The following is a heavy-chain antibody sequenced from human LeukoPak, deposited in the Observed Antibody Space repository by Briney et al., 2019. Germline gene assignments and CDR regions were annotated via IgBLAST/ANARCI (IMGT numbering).Heavy chain of an antibody. V-gene: IGHV4-59*01. CDR2: IYYSGST. CDR1: GGSISSYY. CDR3: ARAELTLNYYYYMDV. D-gene: IGHD1-14*01. Sequence: PSETLSLTCIVSGGSISSYYWSWIRQPPGKGLEWIGYIYYSGSTNYNPSLKSRVTISVDTSKNQFSLKLSSVTAADTAVYYCARAELTLNYYYYMDVWGKGTTVTVSS. J-gene: IGHJ6*03.